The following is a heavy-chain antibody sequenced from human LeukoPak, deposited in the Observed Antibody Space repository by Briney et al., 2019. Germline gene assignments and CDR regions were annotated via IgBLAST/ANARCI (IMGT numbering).Heavy chain of an antibody. J-gene: IGHJ4*02. V-gene: IGHV4-59*01. CDR2: IYYSGST. Sequence: SETLSLTCTVSGGSISSYYWSWIRQPPGKGLEWIGYIYYSGSTNYNPSLKSRVTISVDTSKNQFSLKLSSATAADTAVYYCARTRSSSSVWDFDYWGQGTLVTVSS. D-gene: IGHD6-6*01. CDR3: ARTRSSSSVWDFDY. CDR1: GGSISSYY.